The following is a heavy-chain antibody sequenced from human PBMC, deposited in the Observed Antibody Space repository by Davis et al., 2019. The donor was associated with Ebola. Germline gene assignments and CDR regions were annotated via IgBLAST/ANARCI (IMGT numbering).Heavy chain of an antibody. CDR2: ISYDGSNK. J-gene: IGHJ1*01. Sequence: GGSLRLSCAASGFTFSSYAMHWVRQAPGKGLEWVAVISYDGSNKYYADSVKGRFTISRDNSKNTLYLQMNSLRAEDTAVYYCAKGERVVVVILDWGQGTLVTVSS. CDR3: AKGERVVVVILD. D-gene: IGHD2-15*01. CDR1: GFTFSSYA. V-gene: IGHV3-30-3*01.